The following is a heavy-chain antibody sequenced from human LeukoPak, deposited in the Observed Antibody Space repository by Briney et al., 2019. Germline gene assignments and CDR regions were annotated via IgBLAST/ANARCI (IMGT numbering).Heavy chain of an antibody. CDR1: GFTFSSFG. Sequence: GGSLRLSCAASGFTFSSFGMHWVRQAPGKGLVWVSHVNTDGTSTTCVDSVKGRFTISRDNAKNTLNLQMSSLRAEDTAVYYCARDSPNYSKGAIDIWGQGTMVTVSS. V-gene: IGHV3-74*01. J-gene: IGHJ3*02. CDR3: ARDSPNYSKGAIDI. D-gene: IGHD1-7*01. CDR2: VNTDGTST.